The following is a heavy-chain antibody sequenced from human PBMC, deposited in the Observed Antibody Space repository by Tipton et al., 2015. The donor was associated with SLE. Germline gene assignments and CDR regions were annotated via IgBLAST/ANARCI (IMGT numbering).Heavy chain of an antibody. CDR2: IYYSGGTYYSGST. V-gene: IGHV4-39*07. CDR1: SGSISSGSFY. CDR3: ASSYSSGWYNFDY. D-gene: IGHD6-19*01. Sequence: TLSLTCTVSSGSISSGSFYWGWIRQPPGKGLEWIGSIYYSGGTYYSGSTYYNPSLKSRVTVSLDMSKNQFSLKVSAVTAADTAVYYCASSYSSGWYNFDYWGHGTLVTVSS. J-gene: IGHJ4*01.